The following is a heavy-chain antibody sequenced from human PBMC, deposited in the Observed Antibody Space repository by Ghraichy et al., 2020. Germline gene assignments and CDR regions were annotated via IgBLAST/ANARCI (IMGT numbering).Heavy chain of an antibody. CDR1: GFTFSNYV. D-gene: IGHD2-8*02. J-gene: IGHJ5*02. Sequence: GGSLRLSCAASGFTFSNYVMSWVRQAPGKGLEWVSTISASGGGTYYADSVKGRFTNSRDNSKNTLYLQMNSLRADDTAVYYCAKAWGNCSGGVCPSYNWCDPWGQGTLVPVSS. V-gene: IGHV3-23*01. CDR2: ISASGGGT. CDR3: AKAWGNCSGGVCPSYNWCDP.